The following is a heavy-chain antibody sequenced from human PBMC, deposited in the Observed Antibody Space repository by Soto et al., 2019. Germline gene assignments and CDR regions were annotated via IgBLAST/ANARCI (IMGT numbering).Heavy chain of an antibody. CDR3: ARATDH. CDR1: GFTFSTYS. J-gene: IGHJ4*02. Sequence: EVQLVESGGGLVQPGGSLRLSCAASGFTFSTYSMNWFRQAPGKGLEWLSYISSRSTIYYADSVKGRFTISRDNAKNSLYLQMNSLRDEDTAVYYCARATDHCGQGTLVTVSS. V-gene: IGHV3-48*02. D-gene: IGHD2-21*02. CDR2: ISSRSTI.